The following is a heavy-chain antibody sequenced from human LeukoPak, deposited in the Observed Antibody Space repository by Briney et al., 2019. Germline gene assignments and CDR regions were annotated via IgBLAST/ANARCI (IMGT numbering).Heavy chain of an antibody. D-gene: IGHD1-26*01. CDR1: GGTFSSYA. CDR3: ARDHREYNGSYYYYYYGMDV. Sequence: SVKVSCKASGGTFSSYAISWVRQAPGQGLEWMGGIIPIFGTANYAQKFQGRVTITADESTSTAYMELSSLRSEDTAVYYCARDHREYNGSYYYYYYGMDVWGQGTTVTVSS. V-gene: IGHV1-69*13. J-gene: IGHJ6*02. CDR2: IIPIFGTA.